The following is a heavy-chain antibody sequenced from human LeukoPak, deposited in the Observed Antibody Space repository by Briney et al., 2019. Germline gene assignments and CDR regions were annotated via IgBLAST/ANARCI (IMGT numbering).Heavy chain of an antibody. CDR2: ISGSGGST. D-gene: IGHD6-13*01. Sequence: GGSLRLSCAASGFTFSSYAMSWVRQAPGKGLEWVSAISGSGGSTYYADSVKGRLTISGDNAKNSLYLQMNSLRAEDTAVYYCAIDVAAAGNGYWGQGTLVTVSS. CDR1: GFTFSSYA. V-gene: IGHV3-23*01. J-gene: IGHJ4*02. CDR3: AIDVAAAGNGY.